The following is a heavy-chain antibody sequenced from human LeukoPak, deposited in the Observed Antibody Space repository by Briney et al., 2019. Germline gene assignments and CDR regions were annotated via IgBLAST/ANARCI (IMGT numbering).Heavy chain of an antibody. CDR3: ARHLHGTSCCNWFDP. V-gene: IGHV4-34*01. CDR2: IYYSGST. D-gene: IGHD2-2*01. Sequence: SETLSLTCAVYGGSFSGYYWSWIRQSPGKGLEWIGSIYYSGSTYYNPSLKGRVTISVDTSKNQFSLKLSSVTAADTAVYYCARHLHGTSCCNWFDPWGQGTLVTVSS. CDR1: GGSFSGYY. J-gene: IGHJ5*02.